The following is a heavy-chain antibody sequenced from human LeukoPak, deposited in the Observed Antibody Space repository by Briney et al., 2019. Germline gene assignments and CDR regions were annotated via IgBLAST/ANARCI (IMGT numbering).Heavy chain of an antibody. V-gene: IGHV3-21*06. CDR2: ISRSSNYI. Sequence: GGSLRLSCAASGFTFSSYGMNWVRQAPGKGLEWVSSISRSSNYIYYADSMKGRFTISRDNAKNSVHLQMNSLSAEDTAIYYCASSGCGGDCYSEKTYYLDYWGPGTLVTVSS. D-gene: IGHD2-21*02. CDR1: GFTFSSYG. CDR3: ASSGCGGDCYSEKTYYLDY. J-gene: IGHJ4*02.